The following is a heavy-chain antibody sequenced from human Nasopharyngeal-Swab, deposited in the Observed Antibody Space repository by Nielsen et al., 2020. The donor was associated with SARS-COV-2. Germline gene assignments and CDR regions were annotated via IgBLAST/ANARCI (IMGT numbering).Heavy chain of an antibody. CDR2: ISYDGSNK. J-gene: IGHJ4*02. V-gene: IGHV3-30*18. CDR1: GFTFSSYG. Sequence: GGSLRLSCAASGFTFSSYGMHWVRQAPGKGLEWVAVISYDGSNKYYADSVKGRFTISRDNSKNTLYLQMNSLRAEDTAVYYCAKDYYDSSGYLEYYFDYWGQGTLVTVSP. CDR3: AKDYYDSSGYLEYYFDY. D-gene: IGHD3-22*01.